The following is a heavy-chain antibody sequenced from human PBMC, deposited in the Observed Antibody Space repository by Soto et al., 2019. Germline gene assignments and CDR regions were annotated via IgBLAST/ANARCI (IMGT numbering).Heavy chain of an antibody. CDR3: ARERANYYDSSGSEYFDY. CDR2: INWNGGST. V-gene: IGHV3-20*04. D-gene: IGHD3-22*01. J-gene: IGHJ4*02. CDR1: GFTFDDYG. Sequence: EVQLVESGGGVVRPGGSLRLSCAASGFTFDDYGMSWVRQAPGKGLELVSGINWNGGSTGYADSVKGRFTISRDNAKNSLYLQMNSLRAEDTALYYCARERANYYDSSGSEYFDYWGQGTLVTVSS.